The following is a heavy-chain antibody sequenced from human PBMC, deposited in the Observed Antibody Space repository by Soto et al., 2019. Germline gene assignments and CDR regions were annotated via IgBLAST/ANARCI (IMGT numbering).Heavy chain of an antibody. CDR3: AKGVPSPTQHAFDI. Sequence: QVHLVESGGGVVQPGRSLRLSCAASGFSFGSYDMHWVRQAPGKGLEWVAMISYDGSDKYFSDSVKGRLTISRDNSKNTVSLEMNSLRTKDTAAYYCAKGVPSPTQHAFDIWGQGTMVTVSS. CDR2: ISYDGSDK. J-gene: IGHJ3*02. CDR1: GFSFGSYD. V-gene: IGHV3-30*18.